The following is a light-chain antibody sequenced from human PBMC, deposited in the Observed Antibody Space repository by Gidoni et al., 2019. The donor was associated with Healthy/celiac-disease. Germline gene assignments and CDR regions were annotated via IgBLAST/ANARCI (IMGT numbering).Light chain of an antibody. CDR3: QQRRNWPT. Sequence: EIVLPQSPATLSLSPGERATLSCRASQSVSSYLAWYQQKPGQAPRLLIYDASNRATGIPARFSGSGSGTDFTLNISSLEPEDFAVYYCQQRRNWPTFGGGTKVEIK. CDR1: QSVSSY. J-gene: IGKJ4*01. V-gene: IGKV3-11*01. CDR2: DAS.